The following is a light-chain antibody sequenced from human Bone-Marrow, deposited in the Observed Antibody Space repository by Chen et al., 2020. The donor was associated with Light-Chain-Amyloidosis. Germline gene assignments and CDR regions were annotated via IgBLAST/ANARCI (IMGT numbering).Light chain of an antibody. CDR1: NIGSTS. V-gene: IGLV3-21*02. CDR2: DES. J-gene: IGLJ3*02. Sequence: SYVLTQPSSVSVAPGQTATIDCGGNNIGSTSVHWYQQPPGQAPLLVAYDESDRPSGIPERLAGSNSGNTATLTSSRVEAGDEADYYCQVWDRSSDRPVFGGGTKLTVL. CDR3: QVWDRSSDRPV.